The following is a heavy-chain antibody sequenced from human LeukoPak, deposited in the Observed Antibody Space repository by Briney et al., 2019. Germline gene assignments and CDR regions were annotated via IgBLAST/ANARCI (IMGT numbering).Heavy chain of an antibody. Sequence: GGSLRLSCAASGFTFSSYNMNWVRQAPGKGLEWVSSTTSSSSYIYYADSVKGRFTISRDNAKNSLYLQMNSLRAEDTAVYYCARDPRRATIFGVVINSYYYYMDVWGKGTTVTVSS. CDR2: TTSSSSYI. CDR1: GFTFSSYN. V-gene: IGHV3-21*01. CDR3: ARDPRRATIFGVVINSYYYYMDV. J-gene: IGHJ6*03. D-gene: IGHD3-3*01.